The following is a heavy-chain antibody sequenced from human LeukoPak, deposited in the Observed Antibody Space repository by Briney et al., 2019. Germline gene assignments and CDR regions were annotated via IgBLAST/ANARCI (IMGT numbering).Heavy chain of an antibody. V-gene: IGHV3-23*01. J-gene: IGHJ4*02. Sequence: GGSLRLSCAASGFSFSRYAMSWFRQAPRKGLEWVSAISGSGGSTYYAHSVKGRFTISRDNSKNTLYLQMNSLRAEDTAVYYCANAPPLYYYDSSGYYDYWGQGTLVTVSS. D-gene: IGHD3-22*01. CDR2: ISGSGGST. CDR3: ANAPPLYYYDSSGYYDY. CDR1: GFSFSRYA.